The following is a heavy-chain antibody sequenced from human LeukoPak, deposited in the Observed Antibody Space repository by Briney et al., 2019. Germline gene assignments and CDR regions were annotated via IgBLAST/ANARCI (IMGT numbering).Heavy chain of an antibody. J-gene: IGHJ4*02. CDR3: ARGGDYGDSAYYYFDY. CDR2: ISASGGST. V-gene: IGHV3-23*01. CDR1: VFTFTSYA. D-gene: IGHD4-17*01. Sequence: GGSLRLSCVASVFTFTSYAMSWVRQAPGKGLEWVSGISASGGSTYYADSVKGRFTISRDNSKKTLYLQMNSLRAEDTAVYYCARGGDYGDSAYYYFDYWGQGTLVTVSS.